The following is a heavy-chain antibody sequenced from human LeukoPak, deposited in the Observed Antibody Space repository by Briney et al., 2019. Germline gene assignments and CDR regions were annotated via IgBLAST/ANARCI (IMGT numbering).Heavy chain of an antibody. J-gene: IGHJ4*02. CDR2: ISAYNGNT. CDR3: ASISHVWSGYYTENFDY. CDR1: GYTFTSYG. Sequence: ASVKVSCKASGYTFTSYGISWVRQAPGQGLEWMGWISAYNGNTNYAQKLQGRVTMTTDTSTSTAYMELRSLRSDDTAVYYCASISHVWSGYYTENFDYWGQGTLVTVSS. V-gene: IGHV1-18*01. D-gene: IGHD3-3*02.